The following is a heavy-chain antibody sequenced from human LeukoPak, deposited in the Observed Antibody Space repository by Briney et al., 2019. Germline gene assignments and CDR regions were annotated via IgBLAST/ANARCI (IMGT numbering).Heavy chain of an antibody. CDR1: GFTLSTYW. CDR3: ARHIGTYYDY. CDR2: IKQDGSEK. Sequence: AGSLTLSCAASGFTLSTYWMSWVRQPAAKGLEWVANIKQDGSEKYYVDSVKGRFTISRDNVKNSLYLQMNSLRAEDTAVYFCARHIGTYYDYWGQGTLVTVSS. V-gene: IGHV3-7*01. J-gene: IGHJ4*02. D-gene: IGHD2-21*01.